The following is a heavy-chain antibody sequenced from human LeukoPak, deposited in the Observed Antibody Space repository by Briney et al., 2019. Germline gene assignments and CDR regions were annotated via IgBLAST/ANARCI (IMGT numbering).Heavy chain of an antibody. CDR1: GFTVSSNY. J-gene: IGHJ2*01. CDR3: AREALGRYYFDL. D-gene: IGHD3-10*01. Sequence: GGSLRLSCVASGFTVSSNYMSWVRQAPGKGLEWVSAAYSGGSAYYADSVKGRLTISRDNSKNTLYLQMNSLRAEDTAVYYCAREALGRYYFDLWGRGTLVTVSS. CDR2: AYSGGSA. V-gene: IGHV3-66*01.